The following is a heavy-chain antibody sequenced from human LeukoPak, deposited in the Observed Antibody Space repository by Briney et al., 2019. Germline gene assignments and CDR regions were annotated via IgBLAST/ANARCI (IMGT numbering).Heavy chain of an antibody. CDR3: AREGGAGGSYLEHNWFDP. Sequence: PGRSLRLSCAASGFTFSSYGMHWVRQAPGKGLEWVAVIWYDGSNKYYADSVKGRFTISRDNSKNTLYLQMNSLRAEDTAVYYCAREGGAGGSYLEHNWFDPWGQGTLVTVSS. J-gene: IGHJ5*02. V-gene: IGHV3-33*01. D-gene: IGHD1-26*01. CDR1: GFTFSSYG. CDR2: IWYDGSNK.